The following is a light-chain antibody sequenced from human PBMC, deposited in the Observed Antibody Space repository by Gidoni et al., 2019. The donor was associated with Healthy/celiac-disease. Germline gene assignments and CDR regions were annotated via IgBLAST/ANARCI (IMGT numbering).Light chain of an antibody. V-gene: IGLV2-11*01. CDR1: SSDVVTYNY. CDR2: DVS. CDR3: CSYAGSQTVV. J-gene: IGLJ2*01. Sequence: QSALTQPRPASGSPGQSVTISCTGTSSDVVTYNYVSWYQQHPGKAPKLMIFDVSKGPSGVPDRFSGSKSGNTASLTISGLQAEDEADYYCCSYAGSQTVVFGGGTKLTVL.